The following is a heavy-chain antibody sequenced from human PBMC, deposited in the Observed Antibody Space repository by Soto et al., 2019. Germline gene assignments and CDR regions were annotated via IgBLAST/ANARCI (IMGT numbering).Heavy chain of an antibody. D-gene: IGHD6-19*01. J-gene: IGHJ3*02. V-gene: IGHV3-23*01. CDR3: AKTANGWFSAFDI. CDR2: ISGSGGTT. Sequence: EVQLLESGGGLVQPGGSLRLSCAASGFTFSSYAISWVRQAPGKRLEWVSAISGSGGTTYYADSVKGRFTFSRDNSKNTLYLELNSLRAEDTAVYYCAKTANGWFSAFDIWGQGTMVTVSS. CDR1: GFTFSSYA.